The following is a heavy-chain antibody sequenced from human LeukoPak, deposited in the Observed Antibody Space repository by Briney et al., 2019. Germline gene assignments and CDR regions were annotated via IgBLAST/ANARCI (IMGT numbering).Heavy chain of an antibody. Sequence: GGSLRLSCAASGFTFSSYAMSWVRQAPGKGLEWVSAISGSGGSTYYADSVKGRFTISRDNSKNTLYLQMNSLRAEDTAVYYCAKVAEGYCSSTSCPYYYYYYYMDVWGKGTTVTVSS. CDR3: AKVAEGYCSSTSCPYYYYYYYMDV. J-gene: IGHJ6*03. D-gene: IGHD2-2*01. V-gene: IGHV3-23*01. CDR2: ISGSGGST. CDR1: GFTFSSYA.